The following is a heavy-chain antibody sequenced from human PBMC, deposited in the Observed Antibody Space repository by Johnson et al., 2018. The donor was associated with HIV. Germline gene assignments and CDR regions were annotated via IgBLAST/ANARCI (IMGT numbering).Heavy chain of an antibody. V-gene: IGHV3-30*04. Sequence: QMQLVESGGGVVQSGRSLRLSCAASGFTFGDSAIHWVRQAPGKGLEWVAFIRYDGSKRYYADSVKGRFSISRDNSKNTLYLQVNSLRPEDTAVYYCATERQAALDIWGQGTMVSVSS. CDR1: GFTFGDSA. CDR3: ATERQAALDI. D-gene: IGHD1-1*01. J-gene: IGHJ3*02. CDR2: IRYDGSKR.